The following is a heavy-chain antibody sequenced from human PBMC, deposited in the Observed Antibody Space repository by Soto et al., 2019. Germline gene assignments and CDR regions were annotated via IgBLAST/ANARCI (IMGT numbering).Heavy chain of an antibody. CDR3: TTDRDSGSYYAFDI. D-gene: IGHD1-26*01. CDR2: SKSKADGGTT. Sequence: GGSLRLSCAASGFTFSNAWMSWVRQAPGKGLEWVGRSKSKADGGTTDYAAPVKGRFTISRDDSKNTLYLQMNSLKTEDATVYYCTTDRDSGSYYAFDIWGQGTMVTVSS. J-gene: IGHJ3*02. V-gene: IGHV3-15*01. CDR1: GFTFSNAW.